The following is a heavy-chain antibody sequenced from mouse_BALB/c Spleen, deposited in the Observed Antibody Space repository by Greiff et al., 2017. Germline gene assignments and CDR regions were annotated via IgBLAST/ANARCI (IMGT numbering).Heavy chain of an antibody. Sequence: EVQLQQSGTVLARPGASVKMSCKASGYTFTSYWMHWVKQRPGQGLEWIGAIYPGNSDTSYNQKFKGKAKLTAVTSTSTAYMELSSLTNEDSAVYYCTKGPVATVVGRNWYFDVWGAGTTVTVSS. J-gene: IGHJ1*01. D-gene: IGHD1-1*01. CDR3: TKGPVATVVGRNWYFDV. CDR1: GYTFTSYW. V-gene: IGHV1-5*01. CDR2: IYPGNSDT.